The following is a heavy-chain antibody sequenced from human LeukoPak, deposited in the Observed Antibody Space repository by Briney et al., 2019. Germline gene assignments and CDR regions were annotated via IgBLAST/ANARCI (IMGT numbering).Heavy chain of an antibody. J-gene: IGHJ4*02. Sequence: GGSLRPSCAASGFTFSSYGMHWVRQAPGKGLEWVAFIRYDGSNKYYADSVKGRFTISRDNSKNTLYLQMNSLRAEDTAVYYCAKDSCSSTSCDALDYWGQGTLSPSPQ. D-gene: IGHD2-2*01. CDR3: AKDSCSSTSCDALDY. CDR1: GFTFSSYG. CDR2: IRYDGSNK. V-gene: IGHV3-30*02.